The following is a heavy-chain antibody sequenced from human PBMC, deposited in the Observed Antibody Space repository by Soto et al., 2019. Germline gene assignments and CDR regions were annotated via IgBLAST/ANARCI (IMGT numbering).Heavy chain of an antibody. Sequence: SETLSLTCAVCGGSFSGYYWSWIRQPPGKGLEWIGEINHSGSTNYNPSLKSRVTISVDTSKNQFSLKLSSVTAADTAVYYCAPMVREVIDFYWGQGTLVTVSS. CDR1: GGSFSGYY. V-gene: IGHV4-34*01. CDR3: APMVREVIDFY. J-gene: IGHJ4*02. D-gene: IGHD3-10*01. CDR2: INHSGST.